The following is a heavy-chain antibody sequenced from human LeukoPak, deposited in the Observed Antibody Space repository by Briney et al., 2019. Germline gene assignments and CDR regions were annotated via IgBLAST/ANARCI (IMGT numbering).Heavy chain of an antibody. J-gene: IGHJ6*02. V-gene: IGHV4-30-4*01. CDR3: ARLGYSGYDWHYMDV. CDR1: GGSISSGDYY. D-gene: IGHD5-12*01. CDR2: IYYSGST. Sequence: SETLSLTCTVSGGSISSGDYYWRWIRQPPGKGLEWIGYIYYSGSTYYNPSLKSRVTISVDTSKNQFSLKLSSVTAADTAVYYCARLGYSGYDWHYMDVWGQGTTVTVSS.